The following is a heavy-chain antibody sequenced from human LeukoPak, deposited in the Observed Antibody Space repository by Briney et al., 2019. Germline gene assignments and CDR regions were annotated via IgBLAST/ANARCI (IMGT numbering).Heavy chain of an antibody. D-gene: IGHD5-18*01. CDR1: GYTFTSYG. CDR2: ISAYNGNT. V-gene: IGHV1-18*01. J-gene: IGHJ4*02. Sequence: ASVKVSCKASGYTFTSYGISWVRQAPGQGLERMGWISAYNGNTNYAQKLQGRVTMTTDTSTSTAYMELRSLRSDDTAVYYCARESTAMVTMDYWGQGTLVTVSS. CDR3: ARESTAMVTMDY.